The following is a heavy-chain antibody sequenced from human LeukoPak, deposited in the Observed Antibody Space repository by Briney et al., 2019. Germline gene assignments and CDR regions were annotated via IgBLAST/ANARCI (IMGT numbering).Heavy chain of an antibody. CDR3: AKGYSSGWSGFSAFDY. D-gene: IGHD6-19*01. CDR2: ISGSGGST. J-gene: IGHJ4*02. V-gene: IGHV3-23*01. CDR1: GFTFSSYA. Sequence: GGSLRLSCAASGFTFSSYAMSWVRQAPGKGLEWVSAISGSGGSTYYADSVKGRFTISRDKSKNTLYLQMNSLRAEDTAVYYCAKGYSSGWSGFSAFDYWGQGTLVTVSS.